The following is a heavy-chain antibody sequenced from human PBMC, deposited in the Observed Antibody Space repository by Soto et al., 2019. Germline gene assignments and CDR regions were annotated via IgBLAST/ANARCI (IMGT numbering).Heavy chain of an antibody. CDR3: AQGGYISDWSNPGDC. CDR1: GFTFSNYG. D-gene: IGHD6-19*01. Sequence: GGSLRLSCAASGFTFSNYGMHWVRQAPDKGLEWLAVVSYDGANKFYADSVKGRFTISRDNSRNTLFLQLNGLRTEDTAVYFCAQGGYISDWSNPGDCWGQGIQVTVSS. V-gene: IGHV3-30*18. J-gene: IGHJ4*02. CDR2: VSYDGANK.